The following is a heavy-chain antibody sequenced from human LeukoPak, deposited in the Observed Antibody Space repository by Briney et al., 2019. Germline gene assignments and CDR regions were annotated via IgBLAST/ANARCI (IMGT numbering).Heavy chain of an antibody. V-gene: IGHV4-34*01. CDR2: INHVGST. J-gene: IGHJ2*01. CDR3: ARHQGVVDL. Sequence: SETLSLTCAVYGGSFSGFYWTWIRQPPGKGLEWIGEINHVGSTNYNPSLKSRVTISVDTSKNQFSLKLSSVSAADTAVYYCARHQGVVDLWGRGSLVTVSS. CDR1: GGSFSGFY. D-gene: IGHD3-3*01.